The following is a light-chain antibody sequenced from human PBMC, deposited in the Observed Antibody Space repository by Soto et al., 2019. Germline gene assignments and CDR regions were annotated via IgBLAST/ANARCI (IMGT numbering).Light chain of an antibody. CDR2: DVS. Sequence: QMTQSPSTLSASVGDRVTITCRASQNINTVLAWYQQKPGTAPRLLIYDVSTLQSGVPSRFSGSGSGTEFPLAIGRLRPNDSGIYYCQQYYGYFGPGNTV. J-gene: IGKJ3*01. CDR1: QNINTV. V-gene: IGKV1-5*01. CDR3: QQYYGY.